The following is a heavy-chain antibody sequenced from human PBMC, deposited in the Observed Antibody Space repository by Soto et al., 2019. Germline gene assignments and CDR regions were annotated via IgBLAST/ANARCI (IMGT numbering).Heavy chain of an antibody. CDR2: IKQDGSEK. V-gene: IGHV3-7*03. D-gene: IGHD6-13*01. CDR3: ARDGAGRTWSLTQDY. Sequence: GGSLRLSCAASGFTFSGYWMSWVRQAPGKGLEWVANIKQDGSEKYYVDSVKGRFTISRDNAKNSMYLRMSSLRAEDTAVYYCARDGAGRTWSLTQDYWGQGTLVTVSS. CDR1: GFTFSGYW. J-gene: IGHJ4*02.